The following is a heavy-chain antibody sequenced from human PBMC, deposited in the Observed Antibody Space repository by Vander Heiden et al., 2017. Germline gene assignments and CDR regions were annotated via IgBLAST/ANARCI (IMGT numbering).Heavy chain of an antibody. CDR2: VYYSGTT. J-gene: IGHJ4*02. D-gene: IGHD1-1*01. CDR1: IVDPGRRSSYY. Sequence: HLQQQEWGPGLVKPSETLSRTSNVSIVDPGRRSSYYWGGVRQPPGKGLEWIGNVYYSGTTYYNPALRSRLAISLDTSKSQLALKLTSVTATDAAVYFCVRPSEDAYNCDFWRQGTLVTVSS. CDR3: VRPSEDAYNCDF. V-gene: IGHV4-39*01.